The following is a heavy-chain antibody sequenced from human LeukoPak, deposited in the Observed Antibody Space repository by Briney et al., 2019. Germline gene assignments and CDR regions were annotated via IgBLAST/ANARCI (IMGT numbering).Heavy chain of an antibody. CDR3: ARDLYLAAGDFDY. J-gene: IGHJ4*02. Sequence: EASVKVSCKASGFTFTGYYMHWVRQAPGQGLEWMGWINPNSGGTNYAQKFQGRVTMTRDTSISAAYMELSSLRADDTAVYFCARDLYLAAGDFDYWGQGTLVTVSS. D-gene: IGHD6-13*01. CDR1: GFTFTGYY. V-gene: IGHV1-2*02. CDR2: INPNSGGT.